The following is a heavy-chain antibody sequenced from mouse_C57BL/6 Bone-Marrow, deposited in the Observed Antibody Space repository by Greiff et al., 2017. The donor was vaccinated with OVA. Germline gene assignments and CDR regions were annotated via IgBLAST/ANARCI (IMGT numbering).Heavy chain of an antibody. Sequence: QVQLQQPGAELVKPGASVKLSCKASGYTFTSYWMHWVKQRPGQGLEWIGTIHPNSGSTNYNEKFKSKATLTVDKSSSTAYMQLSSLTSEDSAVYYCARSTYSNYVLYYAMDYWGQGTSVTVSS. D-gene: IGHD2-5*01. V-gene: IGHV1-64*01. CDR1: GYTFTSYW. CDR2: IHPNSGST. CDR3: ARSTYSNYVLYYAMDY. J-gene: IGHJ4*01.